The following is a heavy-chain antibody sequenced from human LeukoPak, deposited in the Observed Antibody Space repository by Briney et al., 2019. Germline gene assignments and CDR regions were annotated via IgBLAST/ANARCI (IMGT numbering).Heavy chain of an antibody. CDR1: GFTFSSYA. Sequence: GGSPRLSCSASGFTFSSYAMHWVRQAPGKGLEYVSAIIGNGGSTYYADSLKGRFTISRDNSKNTLFLQMSSLRAEDTAVYYCVKGPGPTVDYYFDFWGQGTLVTVSS. CDR3: VKGPGPTVDYYFDF. J-gene: IGHJ4*02. CDR2: IIGNGGST. V-gene: IGHV3-64D*06. D-gene: IGHD4-23*01.